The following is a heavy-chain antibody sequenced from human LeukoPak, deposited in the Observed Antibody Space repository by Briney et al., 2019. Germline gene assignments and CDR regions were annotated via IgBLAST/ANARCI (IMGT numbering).Heavy chain of an antibody. J-gene: IGHJ6*03. CDR2: IYYSGST. CDR1: GGSISSSSYY. CDR3: ARLYGGNSFYYYYYMDV. Sequence: SETLSLTCTVSGGSISSSSYYWGWIRQPPGKGLEWIGSIYYSGSTHYNPSLNTRATISVDPSKNQFSLKLSSVTAADTAVYYCARLYGGNSFYYYYYMDVWGKGTTVTVSS. V-gene: IGHV4-39*01. D-gene: IGHD4-23*01.